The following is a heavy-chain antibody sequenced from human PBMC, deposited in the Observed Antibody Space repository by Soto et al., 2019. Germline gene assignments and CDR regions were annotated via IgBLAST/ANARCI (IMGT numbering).Heavy chain of an antibody. J-gene: IGHJ5*02. CDR3: ARDPRAYSYGYWRMSWFDP. CDR2: MNPNSGNT. V-gene: IGHV1-8*01. CDR1: GYTFTSYD. D-gene: IGHD5-18*01. Sequence: ASVKLSCKASGYTFTSYDINWVRQNTGQGLEWMGWMNPNSGNTAYAQKFQDRVTMTTDTSTSTAYMELRSLRSDDTAVYYCARDPRAYSYGYWRMSWFDPWGQGTLVTVSS.